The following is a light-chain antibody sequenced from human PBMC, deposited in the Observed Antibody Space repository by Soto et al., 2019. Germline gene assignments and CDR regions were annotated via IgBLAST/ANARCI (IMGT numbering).Light chain of an antibody. CDR2: NNN. CDR1: SSNIGSNT. CDR3: AAWDDGLNGVL. V-gene: IGLV1-44*01. Sequence: QSVLTQPPSASGTPGQRVTISCSGSSSNIGSNTVNWYHQLPGTAPKLLISNNNQRPSGVPDRFSGSKSGTSASLAISGLQPEDEADYYCAAWDDGLNGVLFGGGTKLTVL. J-gene: IGLJ3*02.